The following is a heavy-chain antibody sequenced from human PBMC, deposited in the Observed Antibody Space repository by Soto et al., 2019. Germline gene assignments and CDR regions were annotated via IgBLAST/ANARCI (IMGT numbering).Heavy chain of an antibody. CDR1: GGSVTSGDYY. J-gene: IGHJ1*01. Sequence: PSETLSLTCSFSGGSVTSGDYYCTWFRQSPWKGLEWIGYISYSGNTAYNPSLSSRLTISLDTSKNHFSLKLHAATAADTAVYYCARGDSLNRRGYYYFQHWGQSTPITVSS. CDR3: ARGDSLNRRGYYYFQH. D-gene: IGHD3-22*01. V-gene: IGHV4-30-4*01. CDR2: ISYSGNT.